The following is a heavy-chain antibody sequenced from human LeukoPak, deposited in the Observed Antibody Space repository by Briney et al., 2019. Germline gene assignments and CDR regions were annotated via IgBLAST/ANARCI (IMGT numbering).Heavy chain of an antibody. Sequence: ASVKVSCKASGYTFTSYGISWVRQAPGQGLEWMGWISAYNGNTNYAQKLQGRVTMTTDTSTSTAYMELRSLRSDDTAVYYCASDGYCTNGVCQFSFDYWGQGTLVTVSS. D-gene: IGHD2-8*01. CDR1: GYTFTSYG. CDR2: ISAYNGNT. J-gene: IGHJ4*02. V-gene: IGHV1-18*01. CDR3: ASDGYCTNGVCQFSFDY.